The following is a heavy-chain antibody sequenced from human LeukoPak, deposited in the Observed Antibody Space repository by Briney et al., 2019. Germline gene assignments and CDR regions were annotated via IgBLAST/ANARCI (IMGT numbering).Heavy chain of an antibody. V-gene: IGHV3-15*01. J-gene: IGHJ4*02. CDR1: GFPFSNAW. CDR2: IKSKTDDGTT. Sequence: GGSLRLSCAVFGSGFPFSNAWMSWVRQAPGKGLEWVGRIKSKTDDGTTDYAAPVKGRFSILRDDSRNTLYLQMNSLRAEDTAVYYCARDSGVLYYDFWSGNFDYWGQGTLVTVSS. D-gene: IGHD3-3*01. CDR3: ARDSGVLYYDFWSGNFDY.